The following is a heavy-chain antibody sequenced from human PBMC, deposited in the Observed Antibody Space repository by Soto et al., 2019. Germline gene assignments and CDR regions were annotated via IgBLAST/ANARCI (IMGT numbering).Heavy chain of an antibody. CDR1: GFTFSGYN. J-gene: IGHJ4*02. Sequence: QVQLVESGGGLVNPGGSLRLSCAASGFTFSGYNMNWIRQAPGKGLGWVSYISSSGDTIYYADSVKGRFTISRDNTKNSLYLQMNSLRAEDTAVYYCAKDGGQWVQGYFDYWGQGALVTVSS. D-gene: IGHD6-19*01. V-gene: IGHV3-11*01. CDR2: ISSSGDTI. CDR3: AKDGGQWVQGYFDY.